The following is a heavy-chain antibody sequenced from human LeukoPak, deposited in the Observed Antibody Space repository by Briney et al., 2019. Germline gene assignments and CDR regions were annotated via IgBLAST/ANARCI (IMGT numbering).Heavy chain of an antibody. J-gene: IGHJ5*02. Sequence: PGGSLRLSCAASGFTFSSYGMHWVRQAPGKGLEWVAVISYDGSNKYYADSVKSRFTISRDNSKNTLYLQMNSLRAEDTAVYYCAKGAELLWFGETSPFDPWGQGTLVTVSS. D-gene: IGHD3-10*01. CDR1: GFTFSSYG. CDR3: AKGAELLWFGETSPFDP. CDR2: ISYDGSNK. V-gene: IGHV3-30*18.